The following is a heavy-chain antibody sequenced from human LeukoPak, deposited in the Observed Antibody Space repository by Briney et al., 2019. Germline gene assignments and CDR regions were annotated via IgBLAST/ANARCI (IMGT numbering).Heavy chain of an antibody. J-gene: IGHJ6*02. CDR2: ISYDGSNK. CDR3: ASLYDSSGYYYVEAGMDV. V-gene: IGHV3-30-3*01. D-gene: IGHD3-22*01. CDR1: GFTFSSYA. Sequence: GGSLRLSCAASGFTFSSYAMHWVRQAPGKGLEWVAVISYDGSNKYYADSVEGRFTISRDNSKNTLYLQMNSLRAEDTAVYYCASLYDSSGYYYVEAGMDVWGQGTTVTVSS.